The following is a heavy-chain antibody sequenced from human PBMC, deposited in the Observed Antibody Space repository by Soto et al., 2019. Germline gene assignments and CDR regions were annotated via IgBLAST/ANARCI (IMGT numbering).Heavy chain of an antibody. V-gene: IGHV4-30-2*01. CDR3: ARDLATSGYGGLGY. Sequence: QLQLQESGSGLVKPSQTLSLTCAVSGGSVSSGGFSWNWIRQPPGKGLEWIGYIFHSGSSYYSPSLKSRVTISRDRSKNQFSLKLSSVTAADTAVYYCARDLATSGYGGLGYWGQGTLVTVSS. D-gene: IGHD3-22*01. CDR1: GGSVSSGGFS. CDR2: IFHSGSS. J-gene: IGHJ4*02.